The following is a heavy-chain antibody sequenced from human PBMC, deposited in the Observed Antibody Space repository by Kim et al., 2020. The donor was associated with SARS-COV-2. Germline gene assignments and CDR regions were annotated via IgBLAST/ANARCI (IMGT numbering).Heavy chain of an antibody. CDR1: GFSFSSYW. Sequence: GGSLRLSCVASGFSFSSYWMSWVRQAPGKGLDWVATIKQDESERYYVDSVKGRFTISRDNAKNSVHLQMNSLRVEDTAVYYCVRDSPPGDVWGQGASVSVSS. V-gene: IGHV3-7*03. J-gene: IGHJ6*02. CDR2: IKQDESER. CDR3: VRDSPPGDV.